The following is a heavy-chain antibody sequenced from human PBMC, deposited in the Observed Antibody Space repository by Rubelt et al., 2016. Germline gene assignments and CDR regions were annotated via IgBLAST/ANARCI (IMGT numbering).Heavy chain of an antibody. CDR2: ISGGGGNT. V-gene: IGHV3-23*04. CDR3: AKAWDTSNTLEAYDY. J-gene: IGHJ4*02. Sequence: EVQLVESGGGLVQPGGSLRLSCAASGFRFNYYAMSWVRQAPGKGLEWVSAISGGGGNTYYAGPVKGRFTISRDNSRNTLYLQMNSLRAEDTAVYYCAKAWDTSNTLEAYDYWGQGTLVTVSS. CDR1: GFRFNYYA. D-gene: IGHD2-2*01.